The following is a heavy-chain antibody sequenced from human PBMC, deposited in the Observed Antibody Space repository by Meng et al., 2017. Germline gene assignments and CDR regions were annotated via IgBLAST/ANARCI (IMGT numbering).Heavy chain of an antibody. CDR2: IRSKAYGGTT. CDR3: TRDLDLGEYYYYYYGMDV. V-gene: IGHV3-49*04. D-gene: IGHD4-17*01. CDR1: GFTFGDYA. Sequence: GGSLRLSCTASGFTFGDYAMSWVRQAPGKGLEWVGFIRSKAYGGTTEYAASVKGRFTISRDDSKSIAYLQMNSLKTEDTAVYYCTRDLDLGEYYYYYYGMDVWGQGNTVNGAS. J-gene: IGHJ6*02.